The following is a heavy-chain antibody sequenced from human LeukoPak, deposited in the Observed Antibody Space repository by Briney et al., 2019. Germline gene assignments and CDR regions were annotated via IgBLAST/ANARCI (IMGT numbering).Heavy chain of an antibody. V-gene: IGHV4-34*01. CDR2: INHSGST. Sequence: SETLSLTCAVYGGSFSGYYWSWIRQPPGKGLEWIGEINHSGSTNYNPSLKSRVTISVDTSKNQFSLKLSSVTAADTAVYYCARGFHHTVVTPGPTYPFDYWGQGTLVTVSS. D-gene: IGHD2-21*02. J-gene: IGHJ4*02. CDR1: GGSFSGYY. CDR3: ARGFHHTVVTPGPTYPFDY.